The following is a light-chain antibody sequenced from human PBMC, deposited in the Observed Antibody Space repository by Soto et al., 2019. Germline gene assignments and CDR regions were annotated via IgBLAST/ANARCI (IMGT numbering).Light chain of an antibody. Sequence: DIQMTQSPSTLSRSVGDRVTITCRASQTISSWLAWYQQKPGKAPKLLIYKASTLKSRVPSRFSGSGSGTEFTLTISSLQPDDFATYYCQHYNSYSEAFGQGTKV. CDR2: KAS. CDR1: QTISSW. CDR3: QHYNSYSEA. V-gene: IGKV1-5*03. J-gene: IGKJ1*01.